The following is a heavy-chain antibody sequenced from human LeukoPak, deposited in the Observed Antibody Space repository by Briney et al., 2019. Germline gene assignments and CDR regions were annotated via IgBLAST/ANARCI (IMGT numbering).Heavy chain of an antibody. D-gene: IGHD1-26*01. CDR1: GGSISSYY. CDR2: IYYSGST. V-gene: IGHV4-59*08. J-gene: IGHJ6*02. Sequence: SETLSLTCTVSGGSISSYYWSWIRQPPGKGLEWIGYIYYSGSTNYNPSLKSRVTISVDTSKNQFSLKLSSVTAADTAVYYCARRRERAYYYGMDVWGQGTTVTASS. CDR3: ARRRERAYYYGMDV.